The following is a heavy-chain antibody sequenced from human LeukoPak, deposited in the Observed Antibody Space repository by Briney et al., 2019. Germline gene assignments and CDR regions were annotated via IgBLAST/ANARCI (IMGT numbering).Heavy chain of an antibody. J-gene: IGHJ5*02. CDR3: ARLIPRRIAVATAWFDP. CDR2: INHSGST. CDR1: GGSFSGYY. V-gene: IGHV4-34*01. Sequence: PSETLSLTCAVYGGSFSGYYWSWIRQPPGKGLEWIGEINHSGSTNYNPSLKSRVTISVDTSKNQFSLKLSSVTAADTAVYYCARLIPRRIAVATAWFDPWGQGTLVTVSS. D-gene: IGHD6-19*01.